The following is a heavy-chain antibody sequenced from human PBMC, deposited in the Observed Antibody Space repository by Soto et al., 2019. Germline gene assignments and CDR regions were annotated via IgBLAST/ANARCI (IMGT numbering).Heavy chain of an antibody. V-gene: IGHV1-69*13. D-gene: IGHD3-10*01. CDR1: GGTFSTYP. CDR2: IMPISGTA. J-gene: IGHJ4*02. Sequence: ASVKVSCKASGGTFSTYPISWVRQAPGQGLEWMGGIMPISGTANYAQKFQDRVTLTADESTSTAYMELSSLRSEDTAVYYCARDFESYGSGRPETSFGYWGQGTLVTVSS. CDR3: ARDFESYGSGRPETSFGY.